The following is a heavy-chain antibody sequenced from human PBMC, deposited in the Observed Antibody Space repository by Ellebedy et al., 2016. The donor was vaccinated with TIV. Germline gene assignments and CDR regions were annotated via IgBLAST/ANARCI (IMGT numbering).Heavy chain of an antibody. V-gene: IGHV1-18*01. CDR1: GYTFTSHI. CDR3: ARDGGQYSSSSLDY. Sequence: ASVKVSXKASGYTFTSHIITCVRRAPGQGLEWMGWISAYNGNTNYAQKLQGRVTMTTDTSTSTAYMELWSLRSDDTAVYYCARDGGQYSSSSLDYWGQGTLVTVSS. CDR2: ISAYNGNT. D-gene: IGHD6-6*01. J-gene: IGHJ4*02.